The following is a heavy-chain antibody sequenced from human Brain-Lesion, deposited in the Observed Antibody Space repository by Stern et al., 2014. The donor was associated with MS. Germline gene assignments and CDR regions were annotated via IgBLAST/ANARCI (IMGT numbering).Heavy chain of an antibody. CDR2: IYYIGST. CDR3: ARGESSRYYYYFDY. Sequence: QVQLVESGPGLVKPSQTLSLTCNVSGDSISRGDNYWSWIRQSPGKGLEWIGYIYYIGSTFYNPSLKSRVTISVDTSQNQFSLRLSSVTAADTAVYYCARGESSRYYYYFDYWGQGTLVTVSS. J-gene: IGHJ4*02. V-gene: IGHV4-30-4*01. D-gene: IGHD3-22*01. CDR1: GDSISRGDNY.